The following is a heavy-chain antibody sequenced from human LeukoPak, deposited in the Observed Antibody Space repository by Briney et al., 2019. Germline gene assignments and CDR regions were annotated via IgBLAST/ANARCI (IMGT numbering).Heavy chain of an antibody. Sequence: ASVKVSCKASGYTFTSYGISWVRQAPGQGLEWMGWISAYNGNTNYAQKLQGRVTITADKSTSTAYMELSSLRSEDTAVYYCARDDYYDSSGYYYWFDPWGQGTLVTVSS. CDR1: GYTFTSYG. V-gene: IGHV1-18*01. CDR2: ISAYNGNT. CDR3: ARDDYYDSSGYYYWFDP. D-gene: IGHD3-22*01. J-gene: IGHJ5*02.